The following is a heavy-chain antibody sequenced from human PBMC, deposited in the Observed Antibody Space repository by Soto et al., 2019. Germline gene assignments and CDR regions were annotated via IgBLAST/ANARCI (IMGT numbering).Heavy chain of an antibody. CDR2: PYYRSKCYN. Sequence: QTLSHTRAISGDSVSGNIVARNWIRPSPSRGIEWLGRPYYRSKCYNDYAVSVKSRTTIKPATSNNQFSLPLNSVTPEDTATNYCARSADSSFDLWGQGTLVTFSS. D-gene: IGHD6-13*01. J-gene: IGHJ4*02. CDR1: GDSVSGNIVA. CDR3: ARSADSSFDL. V-gene: IGHV6-1*01.